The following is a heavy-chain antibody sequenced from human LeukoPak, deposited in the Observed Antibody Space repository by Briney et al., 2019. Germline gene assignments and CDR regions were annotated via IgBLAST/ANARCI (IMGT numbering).Heavy chain of an antibody. Sequence: SVKVSCKASGGTFDRNAISWVRLAPGQGLEWMGGIAPMFGTPNYAQKFQGRVTITTDESSSTAYMELIRLRSEDTAVYYCASLGTTSYYHYYLDVWGKGTTVTVSS. CDR1: GGTFDRNA. J-gene: IGHJ6*03. CDR3: ASLGTTSYYHYYLDV. D-gene: IGHD4-17*01. CDR2: IAPMFGTP. V-gene: IGHV1-69*05.